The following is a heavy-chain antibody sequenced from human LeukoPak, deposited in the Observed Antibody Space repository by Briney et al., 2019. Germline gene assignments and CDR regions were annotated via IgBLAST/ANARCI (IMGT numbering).Heavy chain of an antibody. J-gene: IGHJ4*02. D-gene: IGHD3-3*01. Sequence: PSETLSLTCTVSGGSISSSSYYWGWIRQPPGKGLEWIGSIYYSGSTYYNPSLKSRVTISVDTSKNQFSLKLSSVTAADTAVYYCARSLYDFWSGSSLDYWGQGTLVTVSS. CDR1: GGSISSSSYY. CDR2: IYYSGST. V-gene: IGHV4-39*01. CDR3: ARSLYDFWSGSSLDY.